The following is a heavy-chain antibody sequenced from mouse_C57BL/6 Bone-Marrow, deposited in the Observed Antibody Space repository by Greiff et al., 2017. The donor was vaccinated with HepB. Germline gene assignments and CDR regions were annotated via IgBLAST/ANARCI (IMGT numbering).Heavy chain of an antibody. CDR1: GYTFTSYW. CDR2: IDPNSGGT. Sequence: QVQLQQPGAELVKPGASVQLSCKASGYTFTSYWMHWVKQRPGRGLEWIGRIDPNSGGTKYNEKFKSKATLTVDKSSSTAYMQLSSLTSEDSAVYNCAREDGYDEGYAMDYWGQGTSVTVSS. D-gene: IGHD2-2*01. J-gene: IGHJ4*01. V-gene: IGHV1-62-3*01. CDR3: AREDGYDEGYAMDY.